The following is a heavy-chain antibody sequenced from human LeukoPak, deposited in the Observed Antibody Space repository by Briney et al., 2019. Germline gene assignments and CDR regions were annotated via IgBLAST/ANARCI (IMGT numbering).Heavy chain of an antibody. Sequence: PGGSLRLSCAASGFTFNYAWMSWVRQAPGKGLEWVSLIYSGGNTYYADSVKGRFTISRDNSKNTLYLQMNSLRAEDTAVYYCARDRSSYGMDVWGQGTTVTVSS. V-gene: IGHV3-53*01. J-gene: IGHJ6*02. D-gene: IGHD1-26*01. CDR2: IYSGGNT. CDR3: ARDRSSYGMDV. CDR1: GFTFNYAW.